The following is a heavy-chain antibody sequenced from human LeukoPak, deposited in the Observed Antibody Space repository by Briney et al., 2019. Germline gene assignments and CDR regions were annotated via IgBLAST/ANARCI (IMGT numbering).Heavy chain of an antibody. J-gene: IGHJ6*02. V-gene: IGHV4-34*01. CDR2: VNHSGST. CDR1: GGFFSGYY. D-gene: IGHD2-2*02. CDR3: ARGGAEYQLLYSYYYGMDV. Sequence: SETLSLTCAVYGGFFSGYYWSWIRQPPGKGLEWIGEVNHSGSTNYNPSLKSRVTISVDTSKNQFSLKLSSVTAADTAVYYCARGGAEYQLLYSYYYGMDVWGQGTTVTVSS.